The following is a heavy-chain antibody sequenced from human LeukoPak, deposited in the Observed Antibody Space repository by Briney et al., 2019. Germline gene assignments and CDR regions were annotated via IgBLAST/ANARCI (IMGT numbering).Heavy chain of an antibody. CDR1: GFTFDDYA. V-gene: IGHV3-9*01. CDR3: AKDIGIAGDD. Sequence: PGGSLRLSCAASGFTFDDYAMHWVRQAPGKGLEWVSGISWNSGSIGYADSVKGRFTISRDNAKNSLYLQMNSLRAEDTALYYCAKDIGIAGDDWGQGTLVTVSS. CDR2: ISWNSGSI. J-gene: IGHJ4*02. D-gene: IGHD6-13*01.